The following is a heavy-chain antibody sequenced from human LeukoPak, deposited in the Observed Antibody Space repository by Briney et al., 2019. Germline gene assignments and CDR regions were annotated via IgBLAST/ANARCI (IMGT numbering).Heavy chain of an antibody. V-gene: IGHV3-74*01. D-gene: IGHD4-23*01. Sequence: GGSLRLSCAVSGFTFSSYWMHWVRQAPGKGLVWVSRIDRDGSRINYADSVKGRFTISRDNGKNTLFLQMSSLRVEDAAVYYCVRGNDYGGPHYWGQGTLVTVSS. CDR1: GFTFSSYW. CDR2: IDRDGSRI. J-gene: IGHJ4*02. CDR3: VRGNDYGGPHY.